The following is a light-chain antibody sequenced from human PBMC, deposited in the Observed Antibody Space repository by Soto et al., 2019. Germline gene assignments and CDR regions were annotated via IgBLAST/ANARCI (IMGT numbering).Light chain of an antibody. Sequence: QSVLTQPPSVSGAPGQRVTISCTGNNSNLGAGYDVHWYQQLPGAAPKLVIFGNRNRPSGVPDRFSGSKSGTSASLAINGLQSGDEADYYCGAWDESLNGYVFGTGTKLTVL. V-gene: IGLV1-40*01. CDR2: GNR. J-gene: IGLJ1*01. CDR1: NSNLGAGYD. CDR3: GAWDESLNGYV.